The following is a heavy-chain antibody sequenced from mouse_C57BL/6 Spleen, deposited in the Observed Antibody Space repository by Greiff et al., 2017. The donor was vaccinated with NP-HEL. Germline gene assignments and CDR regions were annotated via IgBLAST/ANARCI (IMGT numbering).Heavy chain of an antibody. CDR1: GFTFSSYA. V-gene: IGHV5-4*01. D-gene: IGHD2-3*01. CDR2: ISDGGSYT. Sequence: EVHLVESGGGLVKPGGSLKLSCAASGFTFSSYAMSWVRQTPGKRLEWVATISDGGSYTYYPDKVKGRFTISRDNAKNNLYLQMSHLKSEDTAMYYCAREGGYYHDWYFDVWGTGPTVTVSS. CDR3: AREGGYYHDWYFDV. J-gene: IGHJ1*03.